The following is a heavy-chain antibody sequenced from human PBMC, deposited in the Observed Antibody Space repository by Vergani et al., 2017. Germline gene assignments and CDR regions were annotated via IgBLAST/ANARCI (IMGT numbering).Heavy chain of an antibody. J-gene: IGHJ4*02. Sequence: EVQLVESGGGLVKRGGSLRLSCAASGFTFSSYSLNWVRQAPGKGLEWVSSISSSSSYIYYADSVKGRFTISRDNAKNSLYLQMNSLRAEDTAVYYCAPIQAAAFPLDYWGQGTLVTVSS. V-gene: IGHV3-21*01. CDR3: APIQAAAFPLDY. D-gene: IGHD6-13*01. CDR1: GFTFSSYS. CDR2: ISSSSSYI.